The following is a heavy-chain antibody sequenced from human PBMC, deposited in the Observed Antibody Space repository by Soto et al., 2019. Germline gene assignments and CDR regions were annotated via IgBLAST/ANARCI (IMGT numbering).Heavy chain of an antibody. D-gene: IGHD3-10*01. CDR3: AREPLWFGELDFDY. CDR1: GGSFSGYY. Sequence: SETLSLTCAVYGGSFSGYYWSWIRQPPGKGLEWIGEINHSGSTNYNPSLKSRVTISVDTSKNQFSLKLSSVTAADTAVYYCAREPLWFGELDFDYWGQGTLVTVSS. V-gene: IGHV4-34*01. CDR2: INHSGST. J-gene: IGHJ4*02.